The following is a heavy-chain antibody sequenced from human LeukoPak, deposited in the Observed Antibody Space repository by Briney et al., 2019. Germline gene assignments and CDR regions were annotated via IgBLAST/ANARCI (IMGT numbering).Heavy chain of an antibody. D-gene: IGHD7-27*01. J-gene: IGHJ1*01. CDR2: LSGGGTG. CDR3: AKDLGRAVNQYAVAYFRH. CDR1: GFTFNNFA. V-gene: IGHV3-23*01. Sequence: GGSLRLSCAASGFTFNNFAMNWVRQPPGKGLEWVSSLSGGGTGHYADSVKGRFTISRDISNNTLFLQMNSLSGADTAVYYCAKDLGRAVNQYAVAYFRHWGQGTLVTVSS.